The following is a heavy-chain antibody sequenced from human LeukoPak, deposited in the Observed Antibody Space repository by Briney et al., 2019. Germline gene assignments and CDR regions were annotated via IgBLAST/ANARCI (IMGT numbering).Heavy chain of an antibody. D-gene: IGHD3-3*01. Sequence: SETLSLTCTVSGGSITSGGYCWSWIRQPPGKGLEWITYICHSGTTYYNPSLKSRVIISVDRSKNQFSLKLSSVTAADTAVYYCARGFVLRFLEWPIFDYWGQGTLVTVSS. V-gene: IGHV4-30-2*01. J-gene: IGHJ4*02. CDR2: ICHSGTT. CDR1: GGSITSGGYC. CDR3: ARGFVLRFLEWPIFDY.